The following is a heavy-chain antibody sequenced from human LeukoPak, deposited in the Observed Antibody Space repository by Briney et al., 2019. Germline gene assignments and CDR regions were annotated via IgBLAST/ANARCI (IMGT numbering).Heavy chain of an antibody. CDR1: GYSFSTYW. CDR3: ARRDSSGWYY. D-gene: IGHD6-19*01. CDR2: IYPGDPDT. V-gene: IGHV5-51*01. Sequence: RESPKISWKGSGYSFSTYWIGWVRRMPGKDLEWLGIIYPGDPDTTYSPSFQGQVTISADKSISTAYLQWSSLKAADTAMYYCARRDSSGWYYGGQGTVVTVS. J-gene: IGHJ4*02.